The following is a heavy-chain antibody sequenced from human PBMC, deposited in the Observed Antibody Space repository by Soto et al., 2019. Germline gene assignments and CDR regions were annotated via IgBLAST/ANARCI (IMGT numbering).Heavy chain of an antibody. J-gene: IGHJ6*03. Sequence: SVKVSCKASGGSFISYSFTWVRQAPGQGLEWMGRIIPIQGTASYALKFQDRVTITADRSTKAVYMELRSLRPEDTALYFCAKSLLFVDHAYMDDSGKATTVTVSS. V-gene: IGHV1-69*08. D-gene: IGHD2-21*01. CDR3: AKSLLFVDHAYMDD. CDR2: IIPIQGTA. CDR1: GGSFISYS.